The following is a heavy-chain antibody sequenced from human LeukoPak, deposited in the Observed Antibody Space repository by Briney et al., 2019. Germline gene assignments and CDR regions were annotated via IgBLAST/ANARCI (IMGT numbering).Heavy chain of an antibody. CDR1: DDSDSSGSHY. Sequence: PSETLSLTCTVSDDSDSSGSHYWSWIRQPPGKGLEWIGYIYDSGTTNYNPSLKSRVTISVDTSKSQFSLKLSSVTAADTAVYYCARDRPGIAAAGGVDWGQGTLVTVSS. CDR3: ARDRPGIAAAGGVD. CDR2: IYDSGTT. D-gene: IGHD6-13*01. J-gene: IGHJ4*02. V-gene: IGHV4-61*01.